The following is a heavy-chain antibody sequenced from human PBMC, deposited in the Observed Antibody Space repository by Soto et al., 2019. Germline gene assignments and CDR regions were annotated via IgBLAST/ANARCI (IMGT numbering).Heavy chain of an antibody. CDR2: INSDGSST. Sequence: GGSLRLSCAASGFTFSSYWMHWVRQAPGKGLVWVSRINSDGSSTSYADSVKGRFTISRDNAKNTLYLQMTNMDPVDTATYYCARIAGIAAAGTPIYYYYYGMDVWGQGTTVTVSS. V-gene: IGHV3-74*01. D-gene: IGHD6-13*01. CDR1: GFTFSSYW. J-gene: IGHJ6*02. CDR3: ARIAGIAAAGTPIYYYYYGMDV.